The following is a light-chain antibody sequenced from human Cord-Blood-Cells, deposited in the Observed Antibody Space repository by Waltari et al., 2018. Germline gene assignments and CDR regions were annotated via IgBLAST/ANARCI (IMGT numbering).Light chain of an antibody. CDR1: QSVSSSY. CDR3: QQYGSSYT. J-gene: IGKJ2*01. Sequence: EIVLTQSPSTLSLSPGARATLSCRASQSVSSSYLAWYQQKPGQAPRLLIYGASSRATGIPDRFSGSGSGTDFTLTISRLEPEDFAVYYCQQYGSSYTFGQGTKLEIK. CDR2: GAS. V-gene: IGKV3-20*01.